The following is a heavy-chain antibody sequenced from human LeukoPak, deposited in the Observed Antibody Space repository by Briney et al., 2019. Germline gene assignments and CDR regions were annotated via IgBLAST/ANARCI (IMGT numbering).Heavy chain of an antibody. CDR3: ARSGPLDFWSGYYEYYFDY. D-gene: IGHD3-3*01. CDR1: GYTFTGYY. V-gene: IGHV1-2*02. CDR2: INPNSGGT. J-gene: IGHJ4*02. Sequence: GASVKVSCKAFGYTFTGYYMHWVRQAPGQGLEWMGWINPNSGGTNYAQKFQGRVTMTRDTSISTAYMELSRLRPDDTAVYYCARSGPLDFWSGYYEYYFDYWGQGTLVTVSS.